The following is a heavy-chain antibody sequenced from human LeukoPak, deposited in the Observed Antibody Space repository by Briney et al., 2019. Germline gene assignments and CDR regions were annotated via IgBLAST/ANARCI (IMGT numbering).Heavy chain of an antibody. CDR1: VFTFDDYS. V-gene: IGHV3-9*01. D-gene: IGHD7-27*01. Sequence: GGSLRLSCAASVFTFDDYSMHWVRQAPGKGREWVSGISWNSGSIGYADSVKGRFTISRDNAKNSLYLQMNSLRAEDTALYYCAKDSGRTGDAFDIWGQGTMVTVS. CDR2: ISWNSGSI. CDR3: AKDSGRTGDAFDI. J-gene: IGHJ3*02.